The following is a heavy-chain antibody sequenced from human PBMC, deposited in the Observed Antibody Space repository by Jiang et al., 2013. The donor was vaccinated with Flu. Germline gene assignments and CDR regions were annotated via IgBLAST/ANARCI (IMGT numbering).Heavy chain of an antibody. CDR1: GYSISSGYY. D-gene: IGHD1-26*01. CDR3: ARDLEGGRAGELLSWYYYYGMDV. CDR2: IYHSGST. J-gene: IGHJ6*01. Sequence: GPGLVKPSETLSLTCAVSGYSISSGYYWGWIRQPPGKGLEWIGSIYHSGSTYYNPSLKSRVTISVDTSKNQFSLKLSSVTAADTAVYYCARDLEGGRAGELLSWYYYYGMDVWGPRDHGHRLL. V-gene: IGHV4-38-2*02.